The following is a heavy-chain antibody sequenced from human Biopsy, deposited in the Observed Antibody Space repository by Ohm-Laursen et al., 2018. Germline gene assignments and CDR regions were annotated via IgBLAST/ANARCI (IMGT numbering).Heavy chain of an antibody. CDR3: VRGVDYYDPYHYYALDV. D-gene: IGHD3-22*01. CDR1: RDSISNYY. CDR2: IYYTGST. V-gene: IGHV4-59*12. Sequence: PSQTLSLTCAVSRDSISNYYWNWIRQSPGKGLEWIGYIYYTGSTNYNSSVKSRVTISVDTSKNQFSLKVRSVTAADTAVYYCVRGVDYYDPYHYYALDVWGQGTTVTVSS. J-gene: IGHJ6*02.